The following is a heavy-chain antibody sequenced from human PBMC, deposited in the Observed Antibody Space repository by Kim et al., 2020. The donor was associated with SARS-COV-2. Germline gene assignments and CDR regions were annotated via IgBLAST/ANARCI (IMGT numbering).Heavy chain of an antibody. J-gene: IGHJ4*02. D-gene: IGHD5-12*01. CDR1: GFTFSSYS. CDR3: ASSDIVAPFDY. CDR2: ISSSSSYI. Sequence: GGSLRLSCAASGFTFSSYSMNWVRQAPGKGLEWVSSISSSSSYIYYADSVKGRFTISRDNAKNSLYLQMNSLRAEDTAVYYCASSDIVAPFDYWGQGTLVTVSS. V-gene: IGHV3-21*01.